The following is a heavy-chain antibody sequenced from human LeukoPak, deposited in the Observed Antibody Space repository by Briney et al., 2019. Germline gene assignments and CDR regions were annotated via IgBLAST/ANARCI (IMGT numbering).Heavy chain of an antibody. CDR2: ISSDGSNK. D-gene: IGHD3-22*01. CDR3: ARGLFLSGYLDAFDI. Sequence: GGSLRLSCAASGFTFSSYAMHWVRQAPGKGLEWVAVISSDGSNKYYTDSVKGRYTISRDNSKNTVYLQMNSLRVEDTAVYYCARGLFLSGYLDAFDIWGQGTVVTVSS. CDR1: GFTFSSYA. J-gene: IGHJ3*02. V-gene: IGHV3-30*14.